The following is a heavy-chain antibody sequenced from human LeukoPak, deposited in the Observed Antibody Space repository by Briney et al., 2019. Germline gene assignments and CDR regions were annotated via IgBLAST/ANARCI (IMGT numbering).Heavy chain of an antibody. CDR1: GFTFSSYD. CDR2: IGTAGDT. D-gene: IGHD3-9*01. Sequence: PGGSLRLSCAASGFTFSSYDMHWVRQATGKGLEWVSAIGTAGDTYYPGSVKGRFTISRENAKNSLYLQMNSLRVEDTAVYYCARSSHYDILTGYSEEDAFDIWGQGTMVTVSS. V-gene: IGHV3-13*04. J-gene: IGHJ3*02. CDR3: ARSSHYDILTGYSEEDAFDI.